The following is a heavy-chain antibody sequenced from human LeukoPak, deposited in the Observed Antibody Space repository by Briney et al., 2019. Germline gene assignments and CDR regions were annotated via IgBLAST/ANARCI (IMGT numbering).Heavy chain of an antibody. V-gene: IGHV4-4*07. CDR3: ARELEGEVQLVRSNFYYYYYMDV. J-gene: IGHJ6*03. CDR1: GGSISSYY. Sequence: SETLSLTCTVSGGSISSYYWSWIRQPAGKGLEWIGRIYTSGSTNYNPSLKSRVTMSVDTSKNQFSLKLSSVTAADTAVYYCARELEGEVQLVRSNFYYYYYMDVWGKGTTVTVSS. CDR2: IYTSGST. D-gene: IGHD6-6*01.